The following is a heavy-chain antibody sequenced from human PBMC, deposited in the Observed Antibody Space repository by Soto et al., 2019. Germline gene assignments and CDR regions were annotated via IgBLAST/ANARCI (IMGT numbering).Heavy chain of an antibody. D-gene: IGHD1-26*01. CDR3: ARAGTGSYLNAFDV. CDR1: GGTFSNYA. J-gene: IGHJ3*01. CDR2: IIPVFGPA. V-gene: IGHV1-69*01. Sequence: QVQLVQSGAEVEKPGSSVKVSCKASGGTFSNYALSWVRQAPGQGLEWMGGIIPVFGPAHYAQKFQGRVTITADESTSTAYVELSSLRSEDTAVYYCARAGTGSYLNAFDVWGQGTMVTGSS.